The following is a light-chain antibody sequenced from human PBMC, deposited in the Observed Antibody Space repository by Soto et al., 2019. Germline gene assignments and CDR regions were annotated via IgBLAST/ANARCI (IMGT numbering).Light chain of an antibody. CDR3: QSYDSSSYV. CDR2: ENR. V-gene: IGLV1-40*01. CDR1: SSNIGAGYD. J-gene: IGLJ1*01. Sequence: QSVLTQPPSVSGAPGQRVAFSCIGSSSNIGAGYDVHWYKQVPGSAPKRIIYENRNRPSGVPDQFSGTKSGTSASLAITRLQAEDEADYYCQSYDSSSYVFGSGTKVTVL.